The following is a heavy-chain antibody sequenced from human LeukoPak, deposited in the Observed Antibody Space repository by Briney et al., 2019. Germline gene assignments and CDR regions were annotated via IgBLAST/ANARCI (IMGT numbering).Heavy chain of an antibody. V-gene: IGHV3-7*01. D-gene: IGHD2-15*01. CDR3: ARGYCSGGSCQGPRYYYYYYMGV. J-gene: IGHJ6*03. CDR2: IKQDGSEK. CDR1: GFTFSSYW. Sequence: GGSLRLSCAASGFTFSSYWMSWVRQAPGKGLEWVANIKQDGSEKYYVDSVKGRFTISRDNAKNSLYLQMNSLRAEDTAVYYCARGYCSGGSCQGPRYYYYYYMGVWGKGTTVTVSS.